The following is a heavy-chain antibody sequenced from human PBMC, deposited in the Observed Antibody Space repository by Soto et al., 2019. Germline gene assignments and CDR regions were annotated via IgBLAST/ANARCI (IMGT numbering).Heavy chain of an antibody. CDR2: ISARGGSS. Sequence: EVQLLESGGGLVQPGGSLRLSCAASGFSFSSYAMVWVRQAPGKGLEWVSVISARGGSSYFADSVKGRFTTSRDNSENVLSLEMNSLRAEDTATYFCAKGSIEDSAAVDHWGQGTRVLVSS. V-gene: IGHV3-23*01. CDR1: GFSFSSYA. CDR3: AKGSIEDSAAVDH. D-gene: IGHD1-26*01. J-gene: IGHJ4*02.